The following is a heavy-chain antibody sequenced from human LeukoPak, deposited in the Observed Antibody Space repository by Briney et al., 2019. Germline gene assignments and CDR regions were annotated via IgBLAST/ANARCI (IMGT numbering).Heavy chain of an antibody. J-gene: IGHJ2*01. D-gene: IGHD3-10*01. CDR2: ISWGSGTI. CDR3: AKASSSGSSYWYFDL. CDR1: GFTFNNYW. V-gene: IGHV3-9*01. Sequence: GGSLRLSCAASGFTFNNYWMSWVRQAPGKGLEWVSGISWGSGTIDYADSVKGRFTISRDNAKNSLYLQMNSLRAGDTALYYCAKASSSGSSYWYFDLWGRGTLVTVSS.